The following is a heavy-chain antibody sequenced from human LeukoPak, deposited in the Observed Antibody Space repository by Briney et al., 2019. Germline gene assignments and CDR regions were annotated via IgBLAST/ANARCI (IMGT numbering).Heavy chain of an antibody. CDR1: GGSISSGDYY. J-gene: IGHJ4*02. D-gene: IGHD3-22*01. Sequence: SETLSLTCTVSGGSISSGDYYWSWIRQPPGKGLEWIGYIYYSGSTYYNPSLKSRVTISVDTSKNQFSLKLSSVTAADTAVYYCARGGGGDYYDSSGYYWFDYWGQGTLVTVSS. V-gene: IGHV4-30-4*01. CDR3: ARGGGGDYYDSSGYYWFDY. CDR2: IYYSGST.